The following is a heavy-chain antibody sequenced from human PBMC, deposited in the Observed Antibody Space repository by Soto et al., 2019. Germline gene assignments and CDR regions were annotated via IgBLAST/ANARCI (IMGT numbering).Heavy chain of an antibody. J-gene: IGHJ4*02. CDR2: IVPIFGTA. D-gene: IGHD3-10*01. CDR3: ARGRDGSNYYFDY. CDR1: GGTFSDSV. Sequence: QVQLVQSGPEVKKPGSSVKVSCKAPGGTFSDSVTSWVRQAPGQGLEWMGGIVPIFGTANLAEEFQGRVTIIADESTSTAYVELSSLRSEDTAVYYCARGRDGSNYYFDYWGQGTLVTVSS. V-gene: IGHV1-69*01.